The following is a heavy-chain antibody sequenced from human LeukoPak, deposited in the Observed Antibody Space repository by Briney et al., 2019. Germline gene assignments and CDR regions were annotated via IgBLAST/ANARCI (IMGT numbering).Heavy chain of an antibody. J-gene: IGHJ4*02. CDR3: AKDGTTYYYDSSGLFDY. V-gene: IGHV3-23*01. CDR1: GFTFSSYG. CDR2: ISGSGGST. D-gene: IGHD3-22*01. Sequence: PGGSLRLSCAASGFTFSSYGMSWVRQAPGKGLEWVSAISGSGGSTYYADSVKGRFTISRDNSKNTLYLQMNSLRAEDTAVYYCAKDGTTYYYDSSGLFDYWGQGTLVTVSS.